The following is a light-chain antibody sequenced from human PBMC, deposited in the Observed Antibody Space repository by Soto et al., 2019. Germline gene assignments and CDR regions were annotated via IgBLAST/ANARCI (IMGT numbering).Light chain of an antibody. Sequence: QSVLTQPASVSGSPGQSITISCTGTSSDIGGYNYVSWYQQHPGKAPKLMIYDVNNRPSEVSNRFSGSKSGNTASLTISGLQAEDEADYYCSSYRSSSTLYGFGTGTKVTVL. CDR2: DVN. V-gene: IGLV2-14*01. CDR3: SSYRSSSTLYG. CDR1: SSDIGGYNY. J-gene: IGLJ1*01.